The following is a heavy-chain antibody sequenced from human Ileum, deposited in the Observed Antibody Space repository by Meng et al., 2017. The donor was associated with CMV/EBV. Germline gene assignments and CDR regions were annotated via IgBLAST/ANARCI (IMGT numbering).Heavy chain of an antibody. D-gene: IGHD6-6*01. Sequence: QITLKESGPTRVQPTQTTTLTCTFSGFSLTTTVESVGWIRQPPGKALEWLALIHGGGGKQYSPSLQSRLTATRDTSKNQVVLTMTNMDPVDTATYYCVHRYSSSSGQVSWGQGTLVTVSS. CDR1: GFSLTTTVES. CDR3: VHRYSSSSGQVS. J-gene: IGHJ5*02. CDR2: IHGGGGK. V-gene: IGHV2-5*02.